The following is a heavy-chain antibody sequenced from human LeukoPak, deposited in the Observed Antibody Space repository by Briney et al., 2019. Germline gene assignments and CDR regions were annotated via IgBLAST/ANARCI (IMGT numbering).Heavy chain of an antibody. D-gene: IGHD6-19*01. J-gene: IGHJ4*02. CDR1: GFTFSSYG. V-gene: IGHV3-30*18. CDR3: AKDPFTRSSGWYYFDY. CDR2: ISYDGSNK. Sequence: GRSLRLSCAASGFTFSSYGMHWVRQAPGKGLGWVAVISYDGSNKYYADSVKGRFTISRDNSKNTLYLQMNSLRAEDTAVYYCAKDPFTRSSGWYYFDYWGQGTLVTVSS.